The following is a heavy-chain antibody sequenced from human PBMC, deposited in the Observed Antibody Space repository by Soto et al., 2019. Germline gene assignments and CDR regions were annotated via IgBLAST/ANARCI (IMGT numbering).Heavy chain of an antibody. CDR1: GGSISSGDYY. CDR2: IYYSGST. D-gene: IGHD5-12*01. CDR3: AREVTQGYDSPDYFDY. V-gene: IGHV4-30-4*01. J-gene: IGHJ4*02. Sequence: SETLSLTCTVSGGSISSGDYYWSWIRQPPGKGLEWIGYIYYSGSTYYNPSLKSRVTISVDTSKNQFSLKLSSVTAADTAVYYCAREVTQGYDSPDYFDYWGQGTLVTVSS.